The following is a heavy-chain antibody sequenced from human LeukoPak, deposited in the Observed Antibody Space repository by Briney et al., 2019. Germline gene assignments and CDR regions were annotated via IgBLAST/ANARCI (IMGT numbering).Heavy chain of an antibody. D-gene: IGHD2-2*01. CDR3: ASWGREYPLLRVV. Sequence: ASVTVSCKSSGYTFTFYYMHWVRQAPGQGLEWMGWINPNSGGTNYAQKFQGRVTMTRDTSISTAYMELSRLRSDDTAVYYCASWGREYPLLRVVWGQGTLVTVSS. CDR2: INPNSGGT. J-gene: IGHJ4*02. CDR1: GYTFTFYY. V-gene: IGHV1-2*02.